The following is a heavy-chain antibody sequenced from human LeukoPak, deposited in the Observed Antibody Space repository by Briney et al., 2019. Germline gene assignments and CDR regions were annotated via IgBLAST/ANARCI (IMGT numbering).Heavy chain of an antibody. J-gene: IGHJ4*02. Sequence: GRSLRLSCAASGFTFDDYAMHWVRQAPGEGLEWVSGINWNSGATGYADSVKGRFTISRDNAKNSLYLQMNSLRAEDMALYYCVKGRYYDYWSYFDYWGQGTLVTVSS. CDR3: VKGRYYDYWSYFDY. D-gene: IGHD3-3*01. V-gene: IGHV3-9*03. CDR2: INWNSGAT. CDR1: GFTFDDYA.